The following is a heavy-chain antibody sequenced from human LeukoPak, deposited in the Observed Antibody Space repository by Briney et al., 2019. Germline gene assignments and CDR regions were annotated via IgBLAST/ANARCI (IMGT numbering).Heavy chain of an antibody. D-gene: IGHD2-15*01. J-gene: IGHJ4*02. CDR2: IYPGDSET. CDR1: GYTFSNYW. V-gene: IGHV5-51*03. CDR3: ARLGWGGYCSGGSCYSFPTSYYFDY. Sequence: KPGESLKISCKGSGYTFSNYWIGWLRQMPGKGLEWMGIIYPGDSETRYSPSFQGQVTISADKSISTAYLQWSSLKASDTAMYYCARLGWGGYCSGGSCYSFPTSYYFDYWGQGTLVTVSS.